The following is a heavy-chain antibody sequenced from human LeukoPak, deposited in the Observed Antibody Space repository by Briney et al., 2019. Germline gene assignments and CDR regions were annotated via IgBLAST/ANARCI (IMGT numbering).Heavy chain of an antibody. Sequence: ASVTVSCKVSGNSLSELSIQWVRQAPGKGLECMGGFDPEEAKMVYAQNFQGRVTMTEDTSTQTAYMELSGLTSDDTAVYYCTTRSGDFWSGFVNWGQGTLVTVS. CDR2: FDPEEAKM. D-gene: IGHD3-3*01. V-gene: IGHV1-24*01. J-gene: IGHJ4*02. CDR3: TTRSGDFWSGFVN. CDR1: GNSLSELS.